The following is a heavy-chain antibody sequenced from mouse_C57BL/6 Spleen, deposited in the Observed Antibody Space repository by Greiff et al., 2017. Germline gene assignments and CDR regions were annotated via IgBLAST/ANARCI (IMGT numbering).Heavy chain of an antibody. V-gene: IGHV1-26*01. D-gene: IGHD1-1*01. J-gene: IGHJ4*01. CDR1: GYTFTDYY. CDR3: ARSYYGSTYAMDY. Sequence: VQLQQSGPELVKPGASVKISCKASGYTFTDYYMNWVKQSHGKSFEWIGDINPNNGGTSYNQKFKGKATLTVDKSSSTAYMELRSLTSEDSAVYYCARSYYGSTYAMDYWGQGTSVTVSS. CDR2: INPNNGGT.